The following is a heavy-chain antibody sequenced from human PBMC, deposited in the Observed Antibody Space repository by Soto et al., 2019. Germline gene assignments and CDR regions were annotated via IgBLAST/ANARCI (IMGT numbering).Heavy chain of an antibody. D-gene: IGHD3-9*01. CDR3: ARPLQGGYYHWSALFY. CDR2: IFYSGST. J-gene: IGHJ4*02. Sequence: PSETLSLTCTVSGGSISSYYWSWIRQPPGKGLEWIGYIFYSGSTNYNPSLKSRVTMSVDSSKNQFSLKLSSVTAADTAVYYCARPLQGGYYHWSALFYWGQGTQVTV. V-gene: IGHV4-59*08. CDR1: GGSISSYY.